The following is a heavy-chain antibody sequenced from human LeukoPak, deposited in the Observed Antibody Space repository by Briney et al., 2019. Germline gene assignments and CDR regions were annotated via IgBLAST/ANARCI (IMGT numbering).Heavy chain of an antibody. J-gene: IGHJ4*02. CDR2: TYYRSKWYN. CDR1: GDSVSSNSAA. D-gene: IGHD5-12*01. Sequence: SQTLSLTCAISGDSVSSNSAAWNWIRQSPSRGLEWLGMTYYRSKWYNDYAVSVKSRISISPDTSKNQFSLQLNSVTPEDTAVYYCARVPRYRSGYDFGGIDYWGQGTLVTVSS. V-gene: IGHV6-1*01. CDR3: ARVPRYRSGYDFGGIDY.